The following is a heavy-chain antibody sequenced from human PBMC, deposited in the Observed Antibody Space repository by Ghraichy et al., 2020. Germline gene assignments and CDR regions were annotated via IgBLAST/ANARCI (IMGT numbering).Heavy chain of an antibody. Sequence: ASVKVSCKTSGYSFTSYAITWVRQAPGQGLEWMGWNSAYSGNTFYAQKLQGRVTMTTDASTSTAYMELRSLTSDDTAVYYCARDLFMTADGATTDFWGQGTLVTVSS. D-gene: IGHD3-16*01. CDR3: ARDLFMTADGATTDF. CDR2: NSAYSGNT. J-gene: IGHJ4*02. V-gene: IGHV1-18*01. CDR1: GYSFTSYA.